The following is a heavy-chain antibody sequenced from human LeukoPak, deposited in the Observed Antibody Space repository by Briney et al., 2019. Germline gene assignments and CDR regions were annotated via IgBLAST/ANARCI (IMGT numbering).Heavy chain of an antibody. Sequence: PSETLSLTCSVSGASITSSSFYWGWIRQPPGKGLERIGSIYYTGSADYNPSLKSRVTISVDTSKNQFSLKLTSVTAADAAVYYCARHRYCNSSSCYAFDYWGQGTLVTVSS. CDR1: GASITSSSFY. CDR3: ARHRYCNSSSCYAFDY. D-gene: IGHD2-2*01. V-gene: IGHV4-39*01. CDR2: IYYTGSA. J-gene: IGHJ4*02.